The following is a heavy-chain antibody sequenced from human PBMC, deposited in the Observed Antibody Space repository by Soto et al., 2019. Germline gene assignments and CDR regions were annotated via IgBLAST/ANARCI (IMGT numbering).Heavy chain of an antibody. CDR3: ARESEDLTSNFDY. Sequence: GGSLRLSCAASGFTFTRYSMNWVRQTPGKGLEWVSSISSTTNYIYYGDSMKGRFTISRDNAKNSLYLEMNSLRAEDTAVYYCARESEDLTSNFDYWGQGTLVTVSS. CDR1: GFTFTRYS. V-gene: IGHV3-21*06. CDR2: ISSTTNYI. J-gene: IGHJ4*02.